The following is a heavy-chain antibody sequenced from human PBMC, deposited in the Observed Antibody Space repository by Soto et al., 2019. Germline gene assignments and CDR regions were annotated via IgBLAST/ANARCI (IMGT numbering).Heavy chain of an antibody. J-gene: IGHJ4*02. CDR2: IDPDGSQK. CDR1: GFTFSTYW. V-gene: IGHV3-7*03. D-gene: IGHD1-26*01. CDR3: ARDMGPSGAYGY. Sequence: EVQLVDSGGDLVQPGGSLRLSCAASGFTFSTYWMSWVRQAPGKGLEWVVNIDPDGSQKYYVDSVKGRFTISRDNAKNSLYLQMNSLRAEDTAVYYCARDMGPSGAYGYWGQGTLVTVSS.